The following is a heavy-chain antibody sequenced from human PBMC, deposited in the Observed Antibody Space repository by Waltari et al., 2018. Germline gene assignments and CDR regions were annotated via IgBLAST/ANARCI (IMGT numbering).Heavy chain of an antibody. D-gene: IGHD1-26*01. CDR1: GDSIANRDYY. J-gene: IGHJ4*02. CDR2: IFYSGST. V-gene: IGHV4-39*02. CDR3: ARRTISREEVGPFDF. Sequence: QLQLQESGPGLVRPSETLSLTCTVSGDSIANRDYYWGWIRQSPGKGLEGIGSIFYSGSTYYNPSRKSRVTIAVDTSKNDFSLKLRSVTAADRAVYFCARRTISREEVGPFDFWGQGILVTVSS.